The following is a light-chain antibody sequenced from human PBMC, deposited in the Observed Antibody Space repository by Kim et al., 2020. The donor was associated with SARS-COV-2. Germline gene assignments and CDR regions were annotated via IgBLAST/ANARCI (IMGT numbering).Light chain of an antibody. J-gene: IGKJ2*01. V-gene: IGKV3-20*01. CDR1: QSVSKNF. CDR3: QQYGTPPYT. Sequence: PGERAPLSCRASQSVSKNFLSWYRQRPGQPPSLLIYGASTRATGIPDRISGSGSGTDFTLTITRLEPEDFAVYYCQQYGTPPYTFGQGTKLEI. CDR2: GAS.